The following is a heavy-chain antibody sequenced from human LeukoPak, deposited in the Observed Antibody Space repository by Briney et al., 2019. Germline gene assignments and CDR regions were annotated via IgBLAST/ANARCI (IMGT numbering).Heavy chain of an antibody. CDR1: GGTFSSYA. J-gene: IGHJ4*02. CDR2: IIPIFGTA. Sequence: SVKVSCKASGGTFSSYAISWVRQAPGQGLEWMGGIIPIFGTANYAQKFRGRVTITADESTSTAYMELSSLRSEDTAVYYCATLYYDSSGYYFFDYWGQGTLVTVSS. D-gene: IGHD3-22*01. V-gene: IGHV1-69*13. CDR3: ATLYYDSSGYYFFDY.